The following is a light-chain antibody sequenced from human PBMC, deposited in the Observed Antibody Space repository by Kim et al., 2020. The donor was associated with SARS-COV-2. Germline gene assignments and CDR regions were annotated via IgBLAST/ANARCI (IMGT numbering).Light chain of an antibody. V-gene: IGKV1D-13*01. CDR1: QDNNSA. J-gene: IGKJ5*01. CDR3: QQFDNYPIT. CDR2: GAS. Sequence: ATIEDRVTVTGRASQDNNSALAWYQQRPGRSPTFLIYGASTWQGGVPSRFSGRGAGTHFTLTIDNLQPEDFGTYFCQQFDNYPITFGQGTRLEIK.